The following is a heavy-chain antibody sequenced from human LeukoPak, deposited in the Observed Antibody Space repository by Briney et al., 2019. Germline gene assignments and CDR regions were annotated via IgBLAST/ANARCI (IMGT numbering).Heavy chain of an antibody. V-gene: IGHV4-59*04. CDR1: GGSISSYY. CDR2: IYYSGST. D-gene: IGHD6-13*01. J-gene: IGHJ4*02. CDR3: ARQESSSWYVSSFGGER. Sequence: PSETLSLACTVSGGSISSYYWSWIRQPPGKGLEWIGYIYYSGSTYYNPSLKSRVTISVDTSKNQFSLKLSSVTAADTAVYYCARQESSSWYVSSFGGERWGQGTLVTVSS.